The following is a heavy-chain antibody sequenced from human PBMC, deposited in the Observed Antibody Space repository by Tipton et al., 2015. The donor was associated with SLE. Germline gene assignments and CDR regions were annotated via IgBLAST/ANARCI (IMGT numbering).Heavy chain of an antibody. V-gene: IGHV3-23*01. Sequence: SLRLSCAASGFTFTSYAMTWVRQPPRKGLEWVTSISASGGFTYYADSVKGRFTISRDNSKNTLSVQMNSLTAEDTAVYYCARSNWGWAFDIWGEGTMVTVSS. D-gene: IGHD7-27*01. CDR2: ISASGGFT. J-gene: IGHJ3*02. CDR1: GFTFTSYA. CDR3: ARSNWGWAFDI.